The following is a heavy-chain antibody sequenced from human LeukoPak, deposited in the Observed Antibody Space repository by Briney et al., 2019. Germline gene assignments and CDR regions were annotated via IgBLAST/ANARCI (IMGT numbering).Heavy chain of an antibody. D-gene: IGHD6-19*01. CDR2: ISNDGDT. Sequence: VGSLRLSCAASGFTVRSNYMSWVRQGPGKGLECVSVISNDGDTYYADSVTGRFTISRDTSKNTVSLQMNSLRAEDTAVYYCAGDKTTGGWYEFDYWGQGTLVTVSS. J-gene: IGHJ4*02. V-gene: IGHV3-53*01. CDR3: AGDKTTGGWYEFDY. CDR1: GFTVRSNY.